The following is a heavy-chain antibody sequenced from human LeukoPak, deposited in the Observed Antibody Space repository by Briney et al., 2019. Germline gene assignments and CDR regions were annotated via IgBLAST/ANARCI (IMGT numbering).Heavy chain of an antibody. Sequence: ASVKVSCKASGYTFTTYGNTWVRQAPGQGLEWMGWISAYNGDTNYAQKLQGRVTMTTDTSTSTAYMELRSLRSDDTAVYYCARDSGYDILTGYYLFDYWGQGTLVTVSS. V-gene: IGHV1-18*01. D-gene: IGHD3-9*01. J-gene: IGHJ4*02. CDR1: GYTFTTYG. CDR2: ISAYNGDT. CDR3: ARDSGYDILTGYYLFDY.